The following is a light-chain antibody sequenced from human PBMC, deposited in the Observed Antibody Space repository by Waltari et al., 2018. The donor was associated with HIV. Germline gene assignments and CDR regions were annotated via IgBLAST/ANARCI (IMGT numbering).Light chain of an antibody. CDR1: HGISKY. CDR2: AVS. J-gene: IGKJ2*01. Sequence: DIQMTQSPSSLSAAVGDRVTITCRASHGISKYLAWYQQKQAKPPKLLISAVSTLQSGVSSRFSGSGSGTDFILTISSLQPEDVATYYCERYNAAPYNFGQGTKLEIK. CDR3: ERYNAAPYN. V-gene: IGKV1-27*01.